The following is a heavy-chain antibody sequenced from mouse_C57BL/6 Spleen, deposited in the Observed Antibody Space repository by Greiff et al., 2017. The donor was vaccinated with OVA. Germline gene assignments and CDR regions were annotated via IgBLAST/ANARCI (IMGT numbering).Heavy chain of an antibody. CDR2: IDPENGDT. Sequence: EVMLVESGAELVRPGASVKLSCTASGFNIKDDYMHWVKQRPEQGLEWIGWIDPENGDTEYASKFQGKATITADTSSNTAYLQLSSLTSEDTAVYYCTTGGYYRDYWGQGTTLTVSS. V-gene: IGHV14-4*01. CDR3: TTGGYYRDY. D-gene: IGHD2-3*01. J-gene: IGHJ2*01. CDR1: GFNIKDDY.